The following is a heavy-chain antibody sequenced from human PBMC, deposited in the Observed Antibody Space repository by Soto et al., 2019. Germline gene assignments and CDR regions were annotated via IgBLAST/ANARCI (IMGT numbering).Heavy chain of an antibody. V-gene: IGHV3-21*01. D-gene: IGHD4-17*01. CDR3: AREGPDYGDYYFQH. CDR1: GFTFSSYS. J-gene: IGHJ1*01. Sequence: GGSLRLSCAASGFTFSSYSMNWVRQAPGKELEWVSSISSSSIYIHYADSVKGRFTISRDNAKSSLYLQMNSLSAEDTAVYYCAREGPDYGDYYFQHWGQGTLVTVSS. CDR2: ISSSSIYI.